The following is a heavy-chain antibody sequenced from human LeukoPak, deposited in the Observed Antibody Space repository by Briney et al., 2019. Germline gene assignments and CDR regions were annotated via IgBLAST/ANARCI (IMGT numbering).Heavy chain of an antibody. J-gene: IGHJ4*02. CDR2: IYYSGNT. Sequence: SETLSLTCTVSGVSISSSNSYWGWIRQPPGKGLEWIGSIYYSGNTYYNPSLKSRVTISVDTSKNQFSLKLSSVTAADTAVYYCARDRGDGYNAYFDYWGQGTLVTVSS. CDR3: ARDRGDGYNAYFDY. V-gene: IGHV4-39*07. D-gene: IGHD5-24*01. CDR1: GVSISSSNSY.